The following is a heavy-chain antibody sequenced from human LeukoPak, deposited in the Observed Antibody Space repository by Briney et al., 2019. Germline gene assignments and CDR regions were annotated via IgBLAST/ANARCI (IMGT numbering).Heavy chain of an antibody. Sequence: GGSLRLSCGGSEFAFSDFYMTWIRQAPGKGLEWVSYISSSSSHTNYADSVKGRFTISRDNAKNSLYLQMNSLRAEDTAVYYCARTNLGSGWRFDYWGQGTLVTVSS. CDR2: ISSSSSHT. CDR3: ARTNLGSGWRFDY. D-gene: IGHD6-19*01. J-gene: IGHJ4*02. CDR1: EFAFSDFY. V-gene: IGHV3-11*06.